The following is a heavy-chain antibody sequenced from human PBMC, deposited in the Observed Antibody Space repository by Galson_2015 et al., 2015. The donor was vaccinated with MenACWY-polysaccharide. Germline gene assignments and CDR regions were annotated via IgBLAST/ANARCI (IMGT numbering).Heavy chain of an antibody. CDR2: IKSKTDGGTT. J-gene: IGHJ4*02. CDR1: GFTFSNAW. V-gene: IGHV3-15*01. D-gene: IGHD3-22*01. CDR3: TTLYYYDSSGYYLVAYFDY. Sequence: SLRLSCAASGFTFSNAWMSWVRQAPGKGLEWVGRIKSKTDGGTTDYAAPVKGRFTISRDDSKNTLYLQMNSLKTEDTAVYYCTTLYYYDSSGYYLVAYFDYWGQGTLVTVSS.